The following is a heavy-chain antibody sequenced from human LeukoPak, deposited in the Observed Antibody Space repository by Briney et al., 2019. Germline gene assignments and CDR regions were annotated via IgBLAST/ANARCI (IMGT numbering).Heavy chain of an antibody. J-gene: IGHJ6*02. CDR3: ARHGYCGGDCYSNYYYYGMDV. CDR2: IYYRGST. V-gene: IGHV4-59*08. D-gene: IGHD2-21*02. Sequence: PSETLSLTCTVSGGSISSYYWSWIRQPPGKGLEWIGYIYYRGSTNYNPSLKSRVTIPVDTSKNQFSLKLSSVTAADTAVYYCARHGYCGGDCYSNYYYYGMDVWGQGTTVTVSS. CDR1: GGSISSYY.